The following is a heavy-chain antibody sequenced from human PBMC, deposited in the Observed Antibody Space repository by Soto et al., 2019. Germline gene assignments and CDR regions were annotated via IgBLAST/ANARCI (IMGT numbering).Heavy chain of an antibody. Sequence: EVQLVESGGGLVRPGGSLRLSCAASGFSFNAYNMNWVRQAPGKGLQWVSSISSSSTYIFYADSVKGRFTISRDNAKNSLYLQMDSLRAEDTAVYYCARDTNKWASKAQLSTAGMDVWGQGTTVTVSS. CDR3: ARDTNKWASKAQLSTAGMDV. CDR1: GFSFNAYN. J-gene: IGHJ6*02. V-gene: IGHV3-21*01. D-gene: IGHD2-2*01. CDR2: ISSSSTYI.